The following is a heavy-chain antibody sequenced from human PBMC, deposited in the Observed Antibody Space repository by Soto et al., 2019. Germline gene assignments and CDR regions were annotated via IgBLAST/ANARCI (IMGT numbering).Heavy chain of an antibody. J-gene: IGHJ3*02. D-gene: IGHD3-3*01. CDR2: INPYNGNT. CDR1: DYTFITYG. V-gene: IGHV1-18*04. Sequence: QGHLEQSGGEVKKPGASVQVSCRALDYTFITYGRSWVRQAPGQGLEWMGLINPYNGNTVYAQKFQGRVTMTRDTSTDTAYMELRSLRFNDTAVYYCARISYPALQGAFDIWGHGTMVTVSS. CDR3: ARISYPALQGAFDI.